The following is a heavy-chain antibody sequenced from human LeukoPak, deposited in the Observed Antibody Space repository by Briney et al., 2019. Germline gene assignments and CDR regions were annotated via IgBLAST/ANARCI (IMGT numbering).Heavy chain of an antibody. D-gene: IGHD1-26*01. V-gene: IGHV4-39*01. CDR1: GVSITTTDFD. CDR3: ARFKGGTGIDY. Sequence: PSETLSLTCAVSGVSITTTDFDWAWIPPPPGQGFEGIATISSSGKAYYYPSLMSRVTISVHTSKYHFSLDATSVTAADTCLFYCARFKGGTGIDYWGRGMLVIVS. CDR2: ISSSGKA. J-gene: IGHJ4*02.